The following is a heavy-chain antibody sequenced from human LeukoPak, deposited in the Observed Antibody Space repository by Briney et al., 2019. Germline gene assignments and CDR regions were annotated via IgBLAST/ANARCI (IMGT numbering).Heavy chain of an antibody. J-gene: IGHJ4*02. CDR3: ARDSYYYDSSGTPFDY. CDR2: INHSGST. V-gene: IGHV4-34*01. CDR1: GGSFSGYY. D-gene: IGHD3-22*01. Sequence: SETLSLTCAVYGGSFSGYYWSWIRQPPGKGLEWIGEINHSGSTNYNPSLKSRVTMSVDTSKNQFSLKLSSVTAADTAVYYCARDSYYYDSSGTPFDYWGQGTLVTVSS.